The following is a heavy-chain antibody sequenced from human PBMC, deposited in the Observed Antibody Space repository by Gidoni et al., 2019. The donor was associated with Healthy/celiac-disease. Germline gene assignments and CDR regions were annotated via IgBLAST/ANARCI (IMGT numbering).Heavy chain of an antibody. CDR1: GFPFSSYA. J-gene: IGHJ4*02. V-gene: IGHV3-23*01. CDR3: AKGNDNYDFWSGYYIDY. D-gene: IGHD3-3*01. Sequence: EVQLLESGGGLVQPGGSLRLSCAASGFPFSSYAMSWVRQAPGKGLEWVSAISGSGGSTYYADSVKGRFTISRDNSKNTLYLQMNSLRAEDTAVYYCAKGNDNYDFWSGYYIDYWGQGTLVTVSS. CDR2: ISGSGGST.